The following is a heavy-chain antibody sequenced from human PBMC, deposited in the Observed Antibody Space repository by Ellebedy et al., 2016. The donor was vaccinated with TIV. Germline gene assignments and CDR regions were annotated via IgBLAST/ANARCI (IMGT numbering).Heavy chain of an antibody. CDR3: AKSIRYFDWLLSSTGSGGMDV. CDR2: ISGSGGST. V-gene: IGHV3-23*01. Sequence: GGSLRLSCAASGFTFSSYAMSWVRQAPGKGLEWVSAISGSGGSTYYADSVKGRFTISRDNSKNTLYPQMNSLRAEDTAVYYCAKSIRYFDWLLSSTGSGGMDVWGQGTTVTVSS. D-gene: IGHD3-9*01. J-gene: IGHJ6*02. CDR1: GFTFSSYA.